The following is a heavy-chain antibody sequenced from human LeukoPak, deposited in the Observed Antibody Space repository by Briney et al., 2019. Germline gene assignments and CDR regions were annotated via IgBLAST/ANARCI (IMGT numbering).Heavy chain of an antibody. CDR2: INPNSGGT. J-gene: IGHJ4*02. V-gene: IGHV1-2*02. CDR1: GYTFTGYY. CDR3: ARGYCTNGVCYSILGY. D-gene: IGHD2-8*01. Sequence: ASVKVTCKASGYTFTGYYMHWVRQAPGQGLEWMGWINPNSGGTNYAQKFQGRVTMTRDTSISTAYMELSRLRSDDTAVYYCARGYCTNGVCYSILGYWGQGTLVTVSS.